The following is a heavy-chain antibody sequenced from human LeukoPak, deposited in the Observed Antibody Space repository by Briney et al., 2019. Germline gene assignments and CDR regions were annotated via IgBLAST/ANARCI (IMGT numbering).Heavy chain of an antibody. Sequence: ASEKVSCKASGYTFTYYGLNWVRQAPGQGLECLGGINTNTGNPTYAQGFTGRYVFSFDTSVSMAYLQITSLTAEDTAIYYCARSRRVVVPSSLNAADDYYYYMDVWGKGTTVTVSS. CDR3: ARSRRVVVPSSLNAADDYYYYMDV. D-gene: IGHD2-21*02. J-gene: IGHJ6*03. CDR2: INTNTGNP. CDR1: GYTFTYYG. V-gene: IGHV7-4-1*04.